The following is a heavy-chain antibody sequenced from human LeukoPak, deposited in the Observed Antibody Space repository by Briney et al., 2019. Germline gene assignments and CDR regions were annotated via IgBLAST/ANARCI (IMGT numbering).Heavy chain of an antibody. D-gene: IGHD2-2*01. CDR1: GYTFTSYA. Sequence: GASVKVSCKASGYTFTSYAMHWVRQAPGQRLEWMGWINAGNGNTKYSQKFQDRVTITRDTSASTAYMELSSLRSEDTAVYYCAQTYCSSTRCYPGAFDNWGQGTMVTVSS. CDR2: INAGNGNT. CDR3: AQTYCSSTRCYPGAFDN. V-gene: IGHV1-3*01. J-gene: IGHJ3*02.